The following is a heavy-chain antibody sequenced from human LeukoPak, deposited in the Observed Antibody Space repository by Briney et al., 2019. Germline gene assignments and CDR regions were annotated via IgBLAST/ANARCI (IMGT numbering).Heavy chain of an antibody. J-gene: IGHJ4*02. CDR2: INHSGST. V-gene: IGHV4-34*01. Sequence: PSETLSLTCAVYGGSFSGYYWSWIRQPPGKGLEWIGEINHSGSTNYNPSLKSRVTISVDTSKNQFSLKLSSVTAADTAVYYCARANLGYCSGGSCRPLVYRGQGTLVTVSS. D-gene: IGHD2-15*01. CDR1: GGSFSGYY. CDR3: ARANLGYCSGGSCRPLVY.